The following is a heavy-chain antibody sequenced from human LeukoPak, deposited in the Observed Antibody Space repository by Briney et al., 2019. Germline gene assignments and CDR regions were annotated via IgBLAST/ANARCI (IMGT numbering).Heavy chain of an antibody. CDR2: ISSSSSTI. D-gene: IGHD6-19*01. J-gene: IGHJ4*02. CDR3: ARVITSYRIAVPVDY. CDR1: GFTFSSYS. V-gene: IGHV3-48*02. Sequence: GGSLRLSCAASGFTFSSYSMNWVRQAPGKGLEWVSYISSSSSTIYYADSVKGRFTISRDNAKNSLYLQMNSLRDEDTAVYYCARVITSYRIAVPVDYWGQGTLVTVSS.